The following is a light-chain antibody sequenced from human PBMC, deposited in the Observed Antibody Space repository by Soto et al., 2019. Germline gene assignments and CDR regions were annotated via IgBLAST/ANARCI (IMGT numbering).Light chain of an antibody. J-gene: IGKJ1*01. CDR2: GAS. CDR1: QSVSSN. V-gene: IGKV3-20*01. Sequence: EIVMTHSPVTLSVSPGERATLSCRASQSVSSNLAWYQQKPGQAPRLLIYGASSRATGIPDRFSGSGSGTDYTLTISRLEPEDFAVYYCHQYDSWTFGQGTKVDI. CDR3: HQYDSWT.